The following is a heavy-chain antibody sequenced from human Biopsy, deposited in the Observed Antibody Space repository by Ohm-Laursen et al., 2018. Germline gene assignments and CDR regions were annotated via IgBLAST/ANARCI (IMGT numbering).Heavy chain of an antibody. Sequence: SLRLSCSASGFTFSSYGMHWVRQAPGKGLEWVSGISGSGGRTYYAESMKGRFTISRDNSKETVYLQMKSLRAEDTAVYYCAKEVFSAVGTSGFDPWGQGTLVTVSS. D-gene: IGHD1/OR15-1a*01. CDR1: GFTFSSYG. J-gene: IGHJ5*02. V-gene: IGHV3-23*01. CDR3: AKEVFSAVGTSGFDP. CDR2: ISGSGGRT.